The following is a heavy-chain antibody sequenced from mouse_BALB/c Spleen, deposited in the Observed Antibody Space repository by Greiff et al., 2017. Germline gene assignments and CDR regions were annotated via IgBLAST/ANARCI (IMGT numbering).Heavy chain of an antibody. V-gene: IGHV1-7*01. Sequence: VKLVESGAELAKPGASVKMSCKASGYTFTSYWMHWVKQRPGQGLEWIGYINPSTGYTEYNQKFKDKATLTADKSSSTAYMQLSSLTSEDSAVYYCARYGSSYFDVWGAGTTVTVSS. CDR3: ARYGSSYFDV. CDR2: INPSTGYT. D-gene: IGHD1-1*01. CDR1: GYTFTSYW. J-gene: IGHJ1*01.